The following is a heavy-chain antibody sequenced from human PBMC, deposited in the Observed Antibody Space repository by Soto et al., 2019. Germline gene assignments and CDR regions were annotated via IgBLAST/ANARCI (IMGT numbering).Heavy chain of an antibody. CDR2: INPSGGST. Sequence: WASVKVSCKASGYTFTSYYMHWVRQAPGQGLEWMGIINPSGGSTSYAQKFQGRVTMTRDTSTSTVYMELSSLRSEDTAVYYCARDLEFLSEVWSGSEYYYGMDVWGQGTTVTVSS. V-gene: IGHV1-46*01. J-gene: IGHJ6*02. CDR1: GYTFTSYY. D-gene: IGHD3-3*01. CDR3: ARDLEFLSEVWSGSEYYYGMDV.